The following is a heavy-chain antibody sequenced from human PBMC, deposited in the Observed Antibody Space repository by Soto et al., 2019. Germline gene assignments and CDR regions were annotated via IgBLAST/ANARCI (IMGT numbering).Heavy chain of an antibody. CDR2: INHSGNT. Sequence: QVQLQQWGAGLLKPSEPLSLTCAVYGGSFSGFYWSWIRQPPGKGLEWIGEINHSGNTNYNPSLTRRVTISLDKSTNQYSQKRNSVTAADTAMYYCASTQGGFLELFDPNSSGRQIDYWGQGTLVTVSS. V-gene: IGHV4-34*01. J-gene: IGHJ4*02. CDR3: ASTQGGFLELFDPNSSGRQIDY. CDR1: GGSFSGFY. D-gene: IGHD3-3*01.